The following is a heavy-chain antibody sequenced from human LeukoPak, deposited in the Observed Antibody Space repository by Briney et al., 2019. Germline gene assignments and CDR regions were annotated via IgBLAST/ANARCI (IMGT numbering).Heavy chain of an antibody. J-gene: IGHJ1*01. CDR3: ARAGYSMDTEYFQH. CDR2: ISNSGTAI. D-gene: IGHD5-18*01. V-gene: IGHV3-48*03. Sequence: GGSLRLSCAASGFTFSSYEMNWVRQAPGKGLEWISYISNSGTAIYYADSVKGRFTISRDNAKSSLYLQMNSLRAEDTAVYYCARAGYSMDTEYFQHWGQGTLVTVSS. CDR1: GFTFSSYE.